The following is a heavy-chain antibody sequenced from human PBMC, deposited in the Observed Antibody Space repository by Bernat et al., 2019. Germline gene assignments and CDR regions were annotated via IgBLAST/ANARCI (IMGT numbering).Heavy chain of an antibody. J-gene: IGHJ3*02. Sequence: QVQLQQWGAGLLKPSETLSLTCTVSGGSISSGDYYWSWIRQPPGKGLEWIGYIYYSGSTYYNPSLKSRVTISVDTSKNQFSLKLSSVTAADTAVYYCARVRDDAFDIWGQGTMVTVSS. CDR3: ARVRDDAFDI. CDR1: GGSISSGDYY. V-gene: IGHV4-30-4*01. CDR2: IYYSGST.